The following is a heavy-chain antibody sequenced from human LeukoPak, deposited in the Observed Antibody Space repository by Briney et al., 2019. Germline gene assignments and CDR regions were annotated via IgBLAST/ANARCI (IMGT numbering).Heavy chain of an antibody. J-gene: IGHJ4*02. CDR1: GFTLSKHW. V-gene: IGHV3-7*01. CDR3: GREWAVDF. Sequence: PGGSRRLSCAASGFTLSKHWMTWVRQAPGKGLECVAIIKQDGSEKYYVNSVKGRFTISRDNAKNSLYLQMNSLRVEDTAVYYCGREWAVDFWGQGTLVTVSS. CDR2: IKQDGSEK.